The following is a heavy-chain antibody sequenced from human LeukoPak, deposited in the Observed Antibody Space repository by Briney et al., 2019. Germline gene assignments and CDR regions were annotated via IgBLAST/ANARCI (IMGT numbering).Heavy chain of an antibody. V-gene: IGHV3-7*01. CDR1: GFTFSTYW. CDR2: IKEDGSEK. J-gene: IGHJ4*02. Sequence: PGGSLRLSCAAYGFTFSTYWMTWVRQAPGKGLEWVANIKEDGSEKYYVASVRGRFTISRDNAKYSLYLHMNSLRAEDTAVYYCASSKPRYFDYWGQGTLVTVSS. CDR3: ASSKPRYFDY.